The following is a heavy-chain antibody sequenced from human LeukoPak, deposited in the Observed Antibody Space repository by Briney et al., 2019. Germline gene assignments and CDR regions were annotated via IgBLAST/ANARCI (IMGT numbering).Heavy chain of an antibody. CDR3: EELGITNIGGV. CDR1: GFTFSSYE. V-gene: IGHV3-48*03. Sequence: KSGGSLRLSCSASGFTFSSYEMNWVRQAPGKGLEWVSYISSSGSTIYYADSVKGRFTISRDNAKNSLYVQTDSLRAEDTAVYYCEELGITNIGGVWGKGTTVTISS. D-gene: IGHD3-10*01. CDR2: ISSSGSTI. J-gene: IGHJ6*04.